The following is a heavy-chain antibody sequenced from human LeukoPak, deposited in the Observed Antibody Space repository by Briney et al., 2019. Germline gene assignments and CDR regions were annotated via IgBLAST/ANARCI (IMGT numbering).Heavy chain of an antibody. CDR1: GFTFSIYN. V-gene: IGHV3-21*01. J-gene: IGHJ6*03. Sequence: GGSLRLSCAASGFTFSIYNLNWVRQAPGKGLEWVSSISTSSSYIYYEDSVKGRFTISRDNAKNSLYLQMNSLRAEDTAVYYCARGKDFYDTSYMDVWGTGTTVTVSS. CDR3: ARGKDFYDTSYMDV. CDR2: ISTSSSYI. D-gene: IGHD3-22*01.